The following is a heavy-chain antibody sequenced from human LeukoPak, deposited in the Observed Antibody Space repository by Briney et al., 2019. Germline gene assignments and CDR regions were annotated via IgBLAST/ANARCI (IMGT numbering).Heavy chain of an antibody. J-gene: IGHJ4*02. D-gene: IGHD1-26*01. CDR3: ARDRGHVGATDY. CDR1: GGSISSYY. Sequence: PSVTLSLTCTVSGGSISSYYWSWIRQPPGKGLEWIGYIYYSGSTNYNPSLKSRVAISVDTSKNQFSLKLSSVTAADTAVYYCARDRGHVGATDYWGQGTLVTVSS. V-gene: IGHV4-59*01. CDR2: IYYSGST.